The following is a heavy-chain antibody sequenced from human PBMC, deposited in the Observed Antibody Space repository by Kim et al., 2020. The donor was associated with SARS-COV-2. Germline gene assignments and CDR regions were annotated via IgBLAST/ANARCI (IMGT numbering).Heavy chain of an antibody. CDR3: VKDCSVGLGGAIHSPFDY. CDR2: ISSNGGST. CDR1: GFTFSSYA. D-gene: IGHD3-16*01. V-gene: IGHV3-64D*06. J-gene: IGHJ4*02. Sequence: GGSLRLSCSASGFTFSSYAMHWVRQAPGKGLEYVSAISSNGGSTYYADSVKGRFTISRDNSKNTLYLQMSSLRAEDTAVYYCVKDCSVGLGGAIHSPFDYWGQGTLVTVSS.